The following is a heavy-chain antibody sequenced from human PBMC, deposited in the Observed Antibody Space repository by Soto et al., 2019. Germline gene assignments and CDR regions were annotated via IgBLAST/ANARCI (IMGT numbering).Heavy chain of an antibody. V-gene: IGHV3-23*01. J-gene: IGHJ4*02. Sequence: EVELLESGGGLVQPGGSLRLSCVASGFTFGDYAMRWVRQAPGKGLEWVSGITASGRVTDYADSVKGRFTISRDNSKNTLSLQMSSLRAEDTAVYYCAKAHKVYASTWFFFDHWGQGTLVVVSS. D-gene: IGHD2-2*01. CDR3: AKAHKVYASTWFFFDH. CDR2: ITASGRVT. CDR1: GFTFGDYA.